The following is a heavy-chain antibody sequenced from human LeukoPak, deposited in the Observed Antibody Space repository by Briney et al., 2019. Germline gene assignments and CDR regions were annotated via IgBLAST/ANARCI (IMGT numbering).Heavy chain of an antibody. D-gene: IGHD3-16*01. J-gene: IGHJ6*02. Sequence: GGSLRLSCAASGFTFSSYWMNWARQAPGKGLEWVASINHNGNVNYYVDSVKGRFAISRDNAKNSLYLQMSNLRAEDTAVYFSARGGGLDVWGQGATVTVSS. CDR2: INHNGNVN. V-gene: IGHV3-7*03. CDR1: GFTFSSYW. CDR3: ARGGGLDV.